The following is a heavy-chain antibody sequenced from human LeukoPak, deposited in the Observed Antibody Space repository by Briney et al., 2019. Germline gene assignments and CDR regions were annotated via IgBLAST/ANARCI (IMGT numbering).Heavy chain of an antibody. V-gene: IGHV3-23*01. CDR3: AKSGSGGYFDY. CDR2: ISGGGRST. J-gene: IGHJ4*02. D-gene: IGHD3-10*01. CDR1: GLTFSSYA. Sequence: PGGSLRLSCAASGLTFSSYAMSWVRQAPGKGLEWVSTISGGGRSTYYADSVKGRFTISRDNSKNTLYVQMNSLRAEDTAVYYCAKSGSGGYFDYWGQGTLSPSPQ.